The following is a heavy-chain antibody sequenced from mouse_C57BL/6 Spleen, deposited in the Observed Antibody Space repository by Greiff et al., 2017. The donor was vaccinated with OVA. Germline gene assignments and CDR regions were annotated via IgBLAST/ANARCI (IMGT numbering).Heavy chain of an antibody. CDR3: ARYMVTTGEFAY. V-gene: IGHV1-61*01. Sequence: QVQLKQPGAELVRPGSSVKLSCKASGYTFTSYWMDWVKQRPGQGLEWIGNIYPSDSETHYNQKFKDKATLTVDKSSSTAYMQLSSLTSEDSAVYYCARYMVTTGEFAYWGQGTLVTVSA. CDR1: GYTFTSYW. J-gene: IGHJ3*01. CDR2: IYPSDSET. D-gene: IGHD2-2*01.